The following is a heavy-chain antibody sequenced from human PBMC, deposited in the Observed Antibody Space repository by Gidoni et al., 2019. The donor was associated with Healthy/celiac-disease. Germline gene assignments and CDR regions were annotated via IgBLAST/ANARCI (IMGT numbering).Heavy chain of an antibody. V-gene: IGHV4-31*03. D-gene: IGHD6-6*01. J-gene: IGHJ5*02. Sequence: QVQLQESGPGLVNPSQTLSLTCTVSGGSISSGGYYWSWIRQHPGKGLEWIGYIYYSGSTYYNPSLKSRVTISVDTSKNQFSLKLSSVTAADTAVYYCARGGKIAARRHNWFDPWGQGTLVTVSS. CDR3: ARGGKIAARRHNWFDP. CDR1: GGSISSGGYY. CDR2: IYYSGST.